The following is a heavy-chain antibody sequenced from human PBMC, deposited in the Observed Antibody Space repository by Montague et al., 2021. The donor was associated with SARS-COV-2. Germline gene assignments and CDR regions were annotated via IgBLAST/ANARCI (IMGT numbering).Heavy chain of an antibody. D-gene: IGHD3-10*01. V-gene: IGHV4-38-2*02. Sequence: SETLSLTCTVSGYSISSGYYWGWIRQPPGKGLEWIGSIYHSGSTXYNPSLKSRVTISVDTSKNQFSLKLSSVTAADTAVYYCARDCYDYGSGSYQRWLDPWGQGTLVTVSS. CDR2: IYHSGST. CDR1: GYSISSGYY. J-gene: IGHJ5*02. CDR3: ARDCYDYGSGSYQRWLDP.